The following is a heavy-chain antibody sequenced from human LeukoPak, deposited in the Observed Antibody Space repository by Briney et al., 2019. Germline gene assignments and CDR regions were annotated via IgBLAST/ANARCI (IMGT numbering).Heavy chain of an antibody. CDR2: ISAYNGYT. CDR1: GYTFTNYG. CDR3: ARDKAVTTEVTQHFQH. D-gene: IGHD4-23*01. V-gene: IGHV1-18*01. J-gene: IGHJ1*01. Sequence: ASVKVPCKASGYTFTNYGISWVRQAPGQGLEWMGWISAYNGYTDYAQKFQFRVTMTTDTSTSTAYMELRSLRSDDTAVYYCARDKAVTTEVTQHFQHWGQGTLVTVSS.